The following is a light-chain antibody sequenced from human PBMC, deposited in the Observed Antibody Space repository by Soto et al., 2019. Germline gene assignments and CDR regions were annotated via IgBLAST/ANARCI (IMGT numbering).Light chain of an antibody. J-gene: IGKJ1*01. V-gene: IGKV3-20*01. Sequence: EIVLTQSPGPLSLSPGERATLSCRASQSVSSSYLAWYQQKPGQAPRLIIYGASSRATGIPDRFSGSGSGTDFTLTISRLEPEDVAVYYCQQYGSSLWTLGQGTKVDIK. CDR3: QQYGSSLWT. CDR2: GAS. CDR1: QSVSSSY.